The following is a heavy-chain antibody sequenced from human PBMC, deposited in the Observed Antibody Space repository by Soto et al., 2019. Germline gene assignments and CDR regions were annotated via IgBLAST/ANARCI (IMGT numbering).Heavy chain of an antibody. J-gene: IGHJ4*02. CDR1: GFTFSTHA. V-gene: IGHV3-48*01. Sequence: EVQLVESGGGLVQPGGSLRLSCAVSGFTFSTHAMNWVRQAPGKGLEWVAYIHGTRSIIYYADSVKGRFTISRDNAKNSLYLQLDSLRGEDTAVYYCARDARNADYDYLGQGTLVTVSS. CDR3: ARDARNADYDY. D-gene: IGHD3-16*01. CDR2: IHGTRSII.